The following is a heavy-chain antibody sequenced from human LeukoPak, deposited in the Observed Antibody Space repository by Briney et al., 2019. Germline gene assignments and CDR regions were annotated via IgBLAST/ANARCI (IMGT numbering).Heavy chain of an antibody. J-gene: IGHJ6*02. V-gene: IGHV4-59*08. Sequence: SETLSLTCTVSGGSISSYYWSWIRQPPGKGLEWIGYIYYSGSTNYNPSLKSRVTISVDTSKNQFSLKLSSVTAADTAVYYCARLKGFPPHYCSSTSCPLYYYYYGMDVWGQGTTVTVSS. D-gene: IGHD2-2*01. CDR1: GGSISSYY. CDR3: ARLKGFPPHYCSSTSCPLYYYYYGMDV. CDR2: IYYSGST.